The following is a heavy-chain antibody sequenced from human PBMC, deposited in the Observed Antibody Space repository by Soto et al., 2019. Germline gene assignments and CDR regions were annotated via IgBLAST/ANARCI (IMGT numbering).Heavy chain of an antibody. D-gene: IGHD6-19*01. V-gene: IGHV3-49*04. J-gene: IGHJ6*02. Sequence: GGSLRLSCTASGFTFGDYAMSWVRQAPGKGLEWVGFIRSKAYGGTTEYAASVKGRFTISRDDSKSIAYLQMNSLKTEDTAVYYCHSSGWDRYYYYGMDVWGQGTTVTVSS. CDR3: HSSGWDRYYYYGMDV. CDR2: IRSKAYGGTT. CDR1: GFTFGDYA.